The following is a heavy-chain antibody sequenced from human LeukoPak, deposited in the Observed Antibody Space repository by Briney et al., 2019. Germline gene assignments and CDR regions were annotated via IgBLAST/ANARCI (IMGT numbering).Heavy chain of an antibody. D-gene: IGHD2-15*01. CDR2: IYESGTT. J-gene: IGHJ5*02. CDR3: ARGAWATRLGT. V-gene: IGHV4-34*01. Sequence: SETLSLTCAVYGESLNSYYWSWVRQPPGEGLEWIGEIYESGTTEYNPSLKSRVTVSMVPSKQQFSLSLSSVTAADTAVYYCARGAWATRLGTWGLGTPVIVSS. CDR1: GESLNSYY.